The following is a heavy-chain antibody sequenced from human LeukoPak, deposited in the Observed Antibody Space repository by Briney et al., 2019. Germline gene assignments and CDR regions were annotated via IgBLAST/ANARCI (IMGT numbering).Heavy chain of an antibody. J-gene: IGHJ4*02. V-gene: IGHV3-7*04. CDR1: EISFSDYW. CDR2: IKQDGSEK. CDR3: GGGSGWSHEF. D-gene: IGHD6-19*01. Sequence: GGALRLSCAASEISFSDYWMSWVRQAPGKGLEWVANIKQDGSEKFYVDSVKGRFTISRDNAKNSLYLQMNSLRVEDTAVYYCGGGSGWSHEFWGQGALVTVSS.